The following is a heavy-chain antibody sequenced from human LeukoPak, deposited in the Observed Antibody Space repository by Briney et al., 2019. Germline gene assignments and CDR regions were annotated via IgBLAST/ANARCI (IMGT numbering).Heavy chain of an antibody. CDR2: IRSKAYGGTT. V-gene: IGHV3-49*03. CDR1: GFTFGDYA. CDR3: TRDVVAGLYYYYYYYMDV. Sequence: GGSLRLSCTASGFTFGDYAMSWFRQAPGKGLEWVGFIRSKAYGGTTEYAASVKGRFTISRDDSKSIAYLQMNSLKTEDTAVYYCTRDVVAGLYYYYYYYMDVWGKGTTVTVSS. J-gene: IGHJ6*03. D-gene: IGHD6-19*01.